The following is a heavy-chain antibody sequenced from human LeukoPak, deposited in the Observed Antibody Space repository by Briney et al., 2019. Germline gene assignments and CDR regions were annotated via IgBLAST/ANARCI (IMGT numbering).Heavy chain of an antibody. CDR1: GFTFDDYA. D-gene: IGHD3-3*01. CDR2: ISWNSGSI. J-gene: IGHJ6*03. Sequence: GGSLRLSCAASGFTFDDYAMHWVRHAPGKGLEWVSGISWNSGSIGYADSVKGRFTISRDNAKNSLYLQMNSLRAEDTALYYCAKDWSSFSPYYMDVWGKGTTVTVSS. V-gene: IGHV3-9*01. CDR3: AKDWSSFSPYYMDV.